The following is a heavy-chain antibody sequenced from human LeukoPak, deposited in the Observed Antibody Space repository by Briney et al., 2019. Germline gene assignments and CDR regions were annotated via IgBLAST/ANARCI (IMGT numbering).Heavy chain of an antibody. D-gene: IGHD3-10*01. CDR3: ARETLIYSTFDGAYYYYMDV. V-gene: IGHV3-11*04. CDR2: ISSSGSTI. Sequence: PGGSLRLSCAASGFTFSDYYMSWIRQAPGKGLEWVSYISSSGSTIYYADSVKGRFTISRDNAKNSLYLQMNSLRAEDTAVYYCARETLIYSTFDGAYYYYMDVWGKGTTVTVSS. J-gene: IGHJ6*03. CDR1: GFTFSDYY.